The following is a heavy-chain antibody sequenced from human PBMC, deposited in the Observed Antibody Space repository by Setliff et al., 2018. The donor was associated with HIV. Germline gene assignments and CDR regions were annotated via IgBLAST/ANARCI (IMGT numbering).Heavy chain of an antibody. CDR1: GFAFSGHQ. D-gene: IGHD6-13*01. V-gene: IGHV3-48*03. CDR2: ISNSDGTK. J-gene: IGHJ4*02. CDR3: ATQTGFYNSHWYDY. Sequence: GSLRLSCAASGFAFSGHQMNWVRQAPGKGLEWVSYISNSDGTKYYADSVKGRFTISRDNAKNSVFLQMNSLRAEDTGVYYCATQTGFYNSHWYDYWGQGTMVTVS.